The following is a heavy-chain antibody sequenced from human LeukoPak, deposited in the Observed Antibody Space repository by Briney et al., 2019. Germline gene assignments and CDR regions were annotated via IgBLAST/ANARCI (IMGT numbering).Heavy chain of an antibody. CDR3: ARGPITMVRGVIAANWYFDL. V-gene: IGHV3-11*04. CDR1: GFTFSDYY. D-gene: IGHD3-10*01. J-gene: IGHJ2*01. CDR2: ISSSSSTI. Sequence: GGSLRLSCTASGFTFSDYYMSWIRQAPGKGLEWVSYISSSSSTIYYADSVKGRFTISRDNAKNSLYLQMNSLRAEDTAVYYCARGPITMVRGVIAANWYFDLWGRGTLVTVSS.